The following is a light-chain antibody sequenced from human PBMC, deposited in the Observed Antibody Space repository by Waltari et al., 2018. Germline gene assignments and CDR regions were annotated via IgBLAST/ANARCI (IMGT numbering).Light chain of an antibody. V-gene: IGLV2-11*01. CDR3: CSRAGSSVV. J-gene: IGLJ2*01. CDR2: DVS. Sequence: QSALTQPRSVSGSPGQSVTISCTGTSGDVGDYNYVAWYQEQPGKAPRLTIYDVSERPSGVPDRFSASTAGKPASLTISGLQAEDEGSYHCCSRAGSSVVFGGGTKLTVL. CDR1: SGDVGDYNY.